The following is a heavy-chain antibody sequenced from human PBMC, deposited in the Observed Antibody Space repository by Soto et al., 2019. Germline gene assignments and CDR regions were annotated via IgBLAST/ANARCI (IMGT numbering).Heavy chain of an antibody. J-gene: IGHJ4*02. CDR2: INPSGGST. V-gene: IGHV1-46*01. CDR1: GYTFTSYY. Sequence: AAVKVSCKASGYTFTSYYMHWVRQAPGQGLEWMGIINPSGGSTSYAQKFQGRVTMTRDTSTSTVYMELSSLRSEDTAVYYCARDHGSWYIDYWGQGTLVTVSS. CDR3: ARDHGSWYIDY. D-gene: IGHD6-13*01.